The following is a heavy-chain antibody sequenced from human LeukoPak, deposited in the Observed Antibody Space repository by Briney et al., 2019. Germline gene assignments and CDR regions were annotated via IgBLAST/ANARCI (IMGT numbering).Heavy chain of an antibody. V-gene: IGHV4-4*07. CDR3: ARDHRCSGGSCYYVGDY. Sequence: PSETLSLTCTVSGGSISSYYWSWIRQPAGKGLEWIGRIYTSGSTNYNPSLKSRVTMSVDTSKNQFSLKLSSVTAADTAVYYCARDHRCSGGSCYYVGDYWGQGTLVTVSS. CDR1: GGSISSYY. D-gene: IGHD2-15*01. J-gene: IGHJ4*02. CDR2: IYTSGST.